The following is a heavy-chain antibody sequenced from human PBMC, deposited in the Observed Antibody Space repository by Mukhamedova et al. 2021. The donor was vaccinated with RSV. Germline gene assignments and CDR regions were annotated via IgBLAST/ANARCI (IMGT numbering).Heavy chain of an antibody. J-gene: IGHJ4*02. D-gene: IGHD3-3*02. CDR3: ARTIQHFSSGWYYFDQ. Sequence: GLEWMGWISATNGMTNYAQRFQGRVSMTTEAATATLYLELRSLTSDDTAVYYCARTIQHFSSGWYYFDQCGQGTVVSVS. CDR2: ISATNGMT. V-gene: IGHV1-18*01.